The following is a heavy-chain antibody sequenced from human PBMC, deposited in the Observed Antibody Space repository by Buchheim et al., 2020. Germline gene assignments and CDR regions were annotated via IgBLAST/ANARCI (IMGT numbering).Heavy chain of an antibody. CDR2: IKSDGSKK. V-gene: IGHV3-7*01. Sequence: DVQLAESGGGLVQPGGSLRLSCAASGFSLSVYWMTWVRQAPGKGLEWVANIKSDGSKKYYVESVKGRFTISRDNAETSLYLQMNSLRVEDTAVYYCARDSTYGLSVWGQGT. CDR3: ARDSTYGLSV. CDR1: GFSLSVYW. J-gene: IGHJ6*02.